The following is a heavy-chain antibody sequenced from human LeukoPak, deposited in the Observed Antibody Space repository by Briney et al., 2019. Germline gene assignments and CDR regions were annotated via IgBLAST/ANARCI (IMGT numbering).Heavy chain of an antibody. CDR1: GGSFSGYY. Sequence: PSETLSLTCAVYGGSFSGYYWSWIRQPPGKGLEWIGEINHSGSTNYNPSLKSRVTISVDTSKNQFSLKLSSVTAADTAVYYCARSRGYSYGPPRSYFDYWGREPWSPSPQ. D-gene: IGHD5-18*01. CDR2: INHSGST. J-gene: IGHJ4*02. CDR3: ARSRGYSYGPPRSYFDY. V-gene: IGHV4-34*01.